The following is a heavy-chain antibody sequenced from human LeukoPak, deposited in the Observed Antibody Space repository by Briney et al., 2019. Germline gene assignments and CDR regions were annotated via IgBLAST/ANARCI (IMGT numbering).Heavy chain of an antibody. J-gene: IGHJ2*01. CDR2: IYTSGST. CDR3: ARDLPIAAAGPYWYFDL. V-gene: IGHV4-4*07. D-gene: IGHD6-13*01. CDR1: GGSISSYY. Sequence: SETLSLTCTVSGGSISSYYWSWIRQPAGKGLEWIGRIYTSGSTNYNPSLKSRVNMSVDPSKNQFSLKLSSVTAADTAVYYCARDLPIAAAGPYWYFDLWGRGTLVTVSS.